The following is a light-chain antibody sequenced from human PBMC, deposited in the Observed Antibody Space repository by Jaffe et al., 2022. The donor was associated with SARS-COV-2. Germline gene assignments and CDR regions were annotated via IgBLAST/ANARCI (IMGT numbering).Light chain of an antibody. CDR2: SNT. CDR3: QSYDNRLGGWV. J-gene: IGLJ3*02. V-gene: IGLV1-40*01. Sequence: QSVMTQPPSVSGAPGQRVSISCTGSSSNIGADYDVHWYQQVPGTAPKLLIYSNTNRPSGVPDRFSASKSGTSASLAITGLQAEDEADYYCQSYDNRLGGWVFGGGTKLTVL. CDR1: SSNIGADYD.